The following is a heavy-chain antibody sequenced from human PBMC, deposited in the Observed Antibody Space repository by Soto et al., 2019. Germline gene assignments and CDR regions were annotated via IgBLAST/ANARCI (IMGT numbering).Heavy chain of an antibody. CDR1: GFTIDDYA. V-gene: IGHV3-9*01. J-gene: IGHJ4*02. D-gene: IGHD2-2*01. CDR3: AKGYRPSMPKRDYFDY. CDR2: ISWNSGSI. Sequence: EVQLVESGGGLVQPGRSLRLSCAASGFTIDDYAMHWVRQAPGKGLEWVSGISWNSGSIGYADSVKGRFTISRDNAKNSLYLQMNSLRAEDTALYYCAKGYRPSMPKRDYFDYWGPGTLVTVSS.